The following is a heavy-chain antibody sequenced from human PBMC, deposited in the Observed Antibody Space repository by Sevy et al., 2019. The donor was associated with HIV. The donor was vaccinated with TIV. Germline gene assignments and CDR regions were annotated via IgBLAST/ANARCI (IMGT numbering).Heavy chain of an antibody. Sequence: GGSVRLSCAASGFTFRNYNMIWVRQAPGKGLEWVSSISSSSTYIYYADSLKGRFTISRDNAKNTLYLQMNSLRAEDTAVYYCTRDYVIPTSIDYYYYGMDVWGQGTMVTVSS. CDR1: GFTFRNYN. V-gene: IGHV3-21*01. CDR2: ISSSSTYI. D-gene: IGHD2-2*01. CDR3: TRDYVIPTSIDYYYYGMDV. J-gene: IGHJ6*02.